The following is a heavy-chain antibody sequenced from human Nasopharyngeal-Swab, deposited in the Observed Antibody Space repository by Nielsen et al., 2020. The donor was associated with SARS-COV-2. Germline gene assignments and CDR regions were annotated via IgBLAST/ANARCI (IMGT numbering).Heavy chain of an antibody. CDR1: GDSVSSNSAA. D-gene: IGHD6-13*01. V-gene: IGHV6-1*01. Sequence: SETLSLTCAISGDSVSSNSAAWNWIRQSPSRGLEWLGRTYYRSKWYNDYAVSVKNRITINPDTSKNQFSLQLNSVTPEDTAVYYCARAPSFIAAAGEFDYWGQGTLVTVSS. CDR3: ARAPSFIAAAGEFDY. CDR2: TYYRSKWYN. J-gene: IGHJ4*02.